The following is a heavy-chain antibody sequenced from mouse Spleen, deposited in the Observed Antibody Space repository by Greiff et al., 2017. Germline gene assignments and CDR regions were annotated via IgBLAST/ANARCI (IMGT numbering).Heavy chain of an antibody. CDR3: ARGDGSSSWFAY. CDR1: GYSITSGYD. D-gene: IGHD1-1*01. CDR2: ISYSGST. Sequence: EVQLQQSGPGMVKPSQSLSLTCTVTGYSITSGYDWHWIRHFPGNKLEWMGYISYSGSTNYNPSLKSRISITHDTSKNHFFLKLNSVTTEDTATYYCARGDGSSSWFAYWGQGTLVTVSA. V-gene: IGHV3-1*01. J-gene: IGHJ3*01.